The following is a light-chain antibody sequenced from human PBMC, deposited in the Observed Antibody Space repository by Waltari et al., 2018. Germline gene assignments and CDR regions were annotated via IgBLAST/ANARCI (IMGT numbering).Light chain of an antibody. CDR3: QQYYSYPVT. CDR1: QSVPRTS. Sequence: EIVLTQSPGTLSLSPGERATLSCGASQSVPRTSLAWYQQKPGQAPRLLIYGASSRATGVPDRFGGSGSGTDFTLTISCLQSEDFASYFCQQYYSYPVTFGQGTRV. V-gene: IGKV3-20*01. J-gene: IGKJ1*01. CDR2: GAS.